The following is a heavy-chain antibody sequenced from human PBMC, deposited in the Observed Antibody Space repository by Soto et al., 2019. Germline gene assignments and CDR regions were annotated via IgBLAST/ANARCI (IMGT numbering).Heavy chain of an antibody. V-gene: IGHV4-59*08. J-gene: IGHJ5*02. Sequence: PSETPSLTCTASGGSISSYYWSWIRQPPGKGLEWIGYIYYSGSTNYNPSLKSRVTISVDTSKNQFSLKLSSVTAADTAVYYCARRVCSALKCYPGWDNWFDPWGQGILVTVSS. D-gene: IGHD2-15*01. CDR2: IYYSGST. CDR1: GGSISSYY. CDR3: ARRVCSALKCYPGWDNWFDP.